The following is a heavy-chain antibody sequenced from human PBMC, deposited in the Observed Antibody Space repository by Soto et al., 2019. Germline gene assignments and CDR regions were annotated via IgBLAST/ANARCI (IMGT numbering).Heavy chain of an antibody. CDR3: AKVVQGRYFDWLLSPFDY. CDR1: GFTFRTYT. Sequence: GGSLRLSCAASGFTFRTYTMNWVRQAPGKGLEWVSGIFGDASGTYYADSVKGRFTISRDNSKNTLYLQMNSLRAEDTAVYYCAKVVQGRYFDWLLSPFDYWGRGTLVTVSS. CDR2: IFGDASGT. V-gene: IGHV3-23*01. D-gene: IGHD3-9*01. J-gene: IGHJ4*02.